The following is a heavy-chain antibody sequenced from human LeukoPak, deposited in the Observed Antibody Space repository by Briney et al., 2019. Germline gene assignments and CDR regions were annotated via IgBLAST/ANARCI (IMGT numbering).Heavy chain of an antibody. CDR2: ISWNSGSI. CDR3: AKDTGYSYGTVFDY. D-gene: IGHD5-18*01. Sequence: PGGSLRLSCAASGFTFDDYAMHWVRHAPGKGLEWVSGISWNSGSIGYADSVKGRFTISRDNAKNSLYLQMNSLRAEDTALYYCAKDTGYSYGTVFDYWGQGTLVTVSS. V-gene: IGHV3-9*01. J-gene: IGHJ4*02. CDR1: GFTFDDYA.